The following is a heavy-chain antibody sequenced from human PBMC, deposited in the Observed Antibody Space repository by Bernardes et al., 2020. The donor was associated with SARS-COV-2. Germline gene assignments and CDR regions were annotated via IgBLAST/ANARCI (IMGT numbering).Heavy chain of an antibody. CDR3: AREGVYDFWSGYSQLYYYYGMDV. V-gene: IGHV1-18*01. D-gene: IGHD3-3*01. CDR2: ISAYNGNT. Sequence: ASVKVSCKASGYTFTSYGISWVRQAPGQGLEWMGWISAYNGNTNYAQKLQGRVTMTTDTSTSTAYMELRSLRSDDTAVYYCAREGVYDFWSGYSQLYYYYGMDVWGQGTTVTVSS. CDR1: GYTFTSYG. J-gene: IGHJ6*02.